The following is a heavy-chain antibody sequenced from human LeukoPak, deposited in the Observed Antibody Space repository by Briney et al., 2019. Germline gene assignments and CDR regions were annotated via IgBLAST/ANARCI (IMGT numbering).Heavy chain of an antibody. J-gene: IGHJ5*02. CDR3: ARTAAAGSRTTSNWFDP. Sequence: SGTLSLTCAVSGGSISSSNWWSWVRQPPGKGLEWIGYIYHSGSTYYNPSLKSRVTISVDRSKNQFSLKLSSVTAADTAVYYCARTAAAGSRTTSNWFDPWGQGTLVTVSS. CDR1: GGSISSSNW. D-gene: IGHD6-13*01. V-gene: IGHV4-4*02. CDR2: IYHSGST.